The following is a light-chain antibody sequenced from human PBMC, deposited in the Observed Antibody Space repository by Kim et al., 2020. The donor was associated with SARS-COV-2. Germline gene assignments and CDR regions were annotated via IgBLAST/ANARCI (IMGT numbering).Light chain of an antibody. CDR3: QQYNSDPRT. J-gene: IGKJ4*02. CDR2: DAS. Sequence: ASVGDRVTISCRARQSIRSWLAWYQQKPGKAPKLLSSDASSLESGVPSRFSGTGSVTEFTLTISSLQTEDFATYYCQQYNSDPRTFGEGTKVDSK. V-gene: IGKV1-5*01. CDR1: QSIRSW.